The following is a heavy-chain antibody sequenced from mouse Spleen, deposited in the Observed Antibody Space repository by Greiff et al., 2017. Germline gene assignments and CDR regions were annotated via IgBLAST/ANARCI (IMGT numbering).Heavy chain of an antibody. CDR1: GYTFTSYW. CDR2: IYPSDSET. J-gene: IGHJ4*01. Sequence: VQLQQPGAELVRPGSSVKLSCKASGYTFTSYWMDWVKQRPGQGLEWIGNIYPSDSETHYNQKFKDKATLTVDKSSSTAYMQLSSLTSEDSAVYYCARWTVVATRYYAMDYWGQGTSVTVSS. CDR3: ARWTVVATRYYAMDY. D-gene: IGHD1-1*01. V-gene: IGHV1-61*01.